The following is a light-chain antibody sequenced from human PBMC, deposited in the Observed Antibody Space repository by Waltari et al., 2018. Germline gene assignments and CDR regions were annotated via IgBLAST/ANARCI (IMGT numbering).Light chain of an antibody. V-gene: IGLV1-40*01. CDR2: ETN. Sequence: QSVLTQPPSVSGAPGQRVSISCNGSSSNIGAGYGVHWYQHLPGAAPSLFIYETNNRPSGVPDLFSGSKSGPSASLAITGLQPEDEADYYCQSFDSNLAVVVFGGGTKLTVL. CDR1: SSNIGAGYG. CDR3: QSFDSNLAVVV. J-gene: IGLJ2*01.